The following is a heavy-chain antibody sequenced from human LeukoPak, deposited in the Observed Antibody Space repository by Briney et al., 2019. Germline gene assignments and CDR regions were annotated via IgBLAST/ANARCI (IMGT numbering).Heavy chain of an antibody. CDR1: GFTFSSYG. Sequence: GGSLRLSCVESGFTFSSYGMHWVRQAPGKGLEWVSFIYSDNTHYSDSVTGRFTISRYNAKNPLYLQMNSLSAEDTAVYYCAELGITMIGGVWGKGTTVTISS. D-gene: IGHD3-10*02. CDR2: IYSDNT. V-gene: IGHV3-NL1*01. J-gene: IGHJ6*04. CDR3: AELGITMIGGV.